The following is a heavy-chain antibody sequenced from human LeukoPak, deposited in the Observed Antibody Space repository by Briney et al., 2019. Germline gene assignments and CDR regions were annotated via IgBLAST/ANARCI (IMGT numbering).Heavy chain of an antibody. Sequence: SETLSLTCTVSGGSISNSIYYWGWIRQPPGKGLEWIGSIYYSGNTYYNPSLKSRVTISVDTSKNQFSLKLSSVTAADTAVYYCARSPYSSGPGEWGQGTLVTVSS. CDR1: GGSISNSIYY. V-gene: IGHV4-39*01. D-gene: IGHD6-19*01. CDR3: ARSPYSSGPGE. J-gene: IGHJ4*02. CDR2: IYYSGNT.